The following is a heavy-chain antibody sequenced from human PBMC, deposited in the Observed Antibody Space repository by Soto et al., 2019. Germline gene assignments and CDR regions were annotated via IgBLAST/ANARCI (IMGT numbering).Heavy chain of an antibody. V-gene: IGHV3-30-3*01. CDR1: GFTFSSYA. CDR3: ASDHPSSSGWYDYGMDV. Sequence: QVQLVESGGGVVQPGRSLRLSCAASGFTFSSYAMHWVRQAPGKVLVWVAVISYDGSNKYYADSAKGRFTISRDNSQHTLYLQMNSRRAADTAVYYCASDHPSSSGWYDYGMDVWGKGTTVTVSS. CDR2: ISYDGSNK. D-gene: IGHD6-19*01. J-gene: IGHJ6*04.